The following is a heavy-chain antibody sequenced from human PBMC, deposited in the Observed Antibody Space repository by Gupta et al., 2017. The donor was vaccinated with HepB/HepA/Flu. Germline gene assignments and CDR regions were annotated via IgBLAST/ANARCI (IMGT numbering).Heavy chain of an antibody. Sequence: QVQLQESGPGLVKPSGTLSLTCAVSGGSISSSNWWSWVRPPPGKGLEWIGEIYHSGSTNYNPSLKSRVTISVDKSKNQFSLKLSSVTAADTAVYYCARVSDIVVVPAPGNWFDPWGQGTLVTVSS. J-gene: IGHJ5*02. CDR2: IYHSGST. D-gene: IGHD2-2*01. CDR1: GGSISSSNW. CDR3: ARVSDIVVVPAPGNWFDP. V-gene: IGHV4-4*02.